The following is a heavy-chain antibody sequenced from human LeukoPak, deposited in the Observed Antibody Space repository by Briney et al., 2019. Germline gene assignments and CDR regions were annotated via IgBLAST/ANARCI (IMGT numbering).Heavy chain of an antibody. CDR1: GVSIRSYW. Sequence: SETLSLTCDVSGVSIRSYWWSWVRKPAGKGLEWIGRIYTTGRTNYSPSFQSRVTMSIDMSSNQFSLTLTSVTAADTAVHYCARSGYTISAYHSDFWGQGAPVTVSS. V-gene: IGHV4-4*07. J-gene: IGHJ4*02. D-gene: IGHD5-18*01. CDR3: ARSGYTISAYHSDF. CDR2: IYTTGRT.